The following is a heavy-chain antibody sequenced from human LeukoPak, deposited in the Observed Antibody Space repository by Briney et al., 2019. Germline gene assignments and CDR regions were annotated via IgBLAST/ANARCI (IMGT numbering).Heavy chain of an antibody. J-gene: IGHJ4*02. D-gene: IGHD5-18*01. CDR3: AKGQGYNYGDSIDY. V-gene: IGHV3-23*01. Sequence: SGGSLRLFCAASGFTFNKYAMTWVRQAPGEGLECVSVINGGGSSYYADPVKGRFTVSRDNSKNTLYLQMNSLRDEDTAVYYCAKGQGYNYGDSIDYWGQGTLVTVSS. CDR1: GFTFNKYA. CDR2: INGGGSS.